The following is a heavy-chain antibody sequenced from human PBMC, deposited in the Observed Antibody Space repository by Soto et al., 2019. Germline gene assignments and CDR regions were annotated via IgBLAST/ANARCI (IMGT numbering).Heavy chain of an antibody. V-gene: IGHV1-69*06. CDR2: IIPIFGTA. CDR1: GGTFSSYA. J-gene: IGHJ4*02. CDR3: ALPRYDSSGYPRSGLLTH. D-gene: IGHD3-22*01. Sequence: SSVKVSCKAPGGTFSSYAISWVRQAPGQGLEWMGGIIPIFGTANYAQKFQGRVTITADKSTSTAYMELSSLRFEDTAVYYCALPRYDSSGYPRSGLLTHWGQGTLVTVSS.